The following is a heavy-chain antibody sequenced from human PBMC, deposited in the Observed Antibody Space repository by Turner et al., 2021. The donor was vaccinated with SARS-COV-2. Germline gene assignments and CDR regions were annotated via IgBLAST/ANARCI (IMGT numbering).Heavy chain of an antibody. CDR3: ATGVAVTGTPSAYYYYYGMDV. V-gene: IGHV1-24*01. J-gene: IGHJ6*02. CDR1: GYTLTEFS. CDR2: FDPEDGET. Sequence: QVQLVQSGAEVKKPGASVKVSCTVSGYTLTEFSMHWVRQAPGKGLEWMGGFDPEDGETIYAQKFQGRVTMTEDTSTDTAYMELSSLRSEDTAVYYCATGVAVTGTPSAYYYYYGMDVWGQGTTVTVSS. D-gene: IGHD6-19*01.